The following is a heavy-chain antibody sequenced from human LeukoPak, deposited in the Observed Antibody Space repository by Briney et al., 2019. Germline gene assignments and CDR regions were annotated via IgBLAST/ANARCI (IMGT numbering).Heavy chain of an antibody. CDR1: GFTFSDYY. CDR3: ARAEDSSSGYFDY. J-gene: IGHJ4*02. D-gene: IGHD6-6*01. V-gene: IGHV3-11*04. CDR2: ISSIGNSI. Sequence: GGSLRLSCAASGFTFSDYYMSWIRQAPGQGLEWVSYISSIGNSISYADSVKGRFTISRDNAKNSLYLQMNSLRAEDTAVYYCARAEDSSSGYFDYWGQGTLVTVSS.